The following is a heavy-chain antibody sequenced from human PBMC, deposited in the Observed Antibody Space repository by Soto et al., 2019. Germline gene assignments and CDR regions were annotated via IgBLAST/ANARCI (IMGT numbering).Heavy chain of an antibody. V-gene: IGHV1-69*13. CDR3: ARENWPSSGYYYLGAFDI. J-gene: IGHJ3*02. CDR1: GGTFSSYA. CDR2: IIPIFGTA. D-gene: IGHD3-22*01. Sequence: GASVKVSCKASGGTFSSYAISWVRQAPGQGLEWMGGIIPIFGTANYAQKFQGRVTITADESTSTAYMELSSLRSEDTAVYYCARENWPSSGYYYLGAFDIWGQGTTVTVSS.